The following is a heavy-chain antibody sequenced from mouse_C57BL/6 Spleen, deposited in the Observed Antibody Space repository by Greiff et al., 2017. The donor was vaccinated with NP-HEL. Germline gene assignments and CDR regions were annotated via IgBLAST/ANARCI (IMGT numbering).Heavy chain of an antibody. J-gene: IGHJ3*01. Sequence: VQLQQPGAELVKPGASVKLSCKASGYTFTSYWMHWVKQRPEQGLEWIGWIDPENGDTEYASKFQGKATITADTSSNTAYLQLSSLTSEDTAVYYCTTHGSRFAYWGQGTLVTVSA. CDR3: TTHGSRFAY. D-gene: IGHD1-1*01. CDR1: GYTFTSYW. CDR2: IDPENGDT. V-gene: IGHV14-4*01.